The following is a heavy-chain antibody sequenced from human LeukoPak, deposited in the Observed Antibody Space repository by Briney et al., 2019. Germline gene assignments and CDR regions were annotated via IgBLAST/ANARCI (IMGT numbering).Heavy chain of an antibody. D-gene: IGHD3-3*01. J-gene: IGHJ6*02. V-gene: IGHV4-39*02. CDR2: ISSSGNT. CDR3: ARGDYDFWSGYSRCMDV. CDR1: GGSTSSGNYY. Sequence: PSETLSLTCTVSGGSTSSGNYYWGWIRQPPGKGLEWIGGISSSGNTYYNPSLKSRITISIDTSKNHFSLKLSSVTAADTAVYYCARGDYDFWSGYSRCMDVWGQGTTVTVSS.